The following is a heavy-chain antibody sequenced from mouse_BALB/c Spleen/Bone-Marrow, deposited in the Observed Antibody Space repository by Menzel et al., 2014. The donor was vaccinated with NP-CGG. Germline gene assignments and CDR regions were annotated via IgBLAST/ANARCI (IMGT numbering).Heavy chain of an antibody. CDR2: ISSLASSI. CDR1: GFTFSEYG. CDR3: VRRGNGIYAMDY. V-gene: IGHV5-15*02. Sequence: EVQRVESGGGLVQPGGSRKLSCAASGFTFSEYGMAWVRRAPGKGPEWVAFISSLASSIYYADSVTGRFTLSRENAKNTLYLEMTSLRSEDTAMYFCVRRGNGIYAMDYWGPGTSVTVSS. J-gene: IGHJ4*01.